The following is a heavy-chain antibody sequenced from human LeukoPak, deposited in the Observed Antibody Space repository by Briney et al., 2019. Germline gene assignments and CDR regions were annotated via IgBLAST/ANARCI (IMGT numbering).Heavy chain of an antibody. J-gene: IGHJ4*02. D-gene: IGHD1-26*01. CDR3: ARDRAGATTDY. Sequence: GGSLRLSCAASGFTFSSYSMNWVRQAPGKGLEWVSSISSSSSYIYYADSVKGRFTISRDNAKNSLYPQMNSLRAEDTAVYYCARDRAGATTDYWGQGTLVTVSS. V-gene: IGHV3-21*01. CDR1: GFTFSSYS. CDR2: ISSSSSYI.